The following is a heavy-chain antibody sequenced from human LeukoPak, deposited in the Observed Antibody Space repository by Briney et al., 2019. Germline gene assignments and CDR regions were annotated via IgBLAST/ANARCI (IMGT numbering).Heavy chain of an antibody. CDR1: GFRFGGYA. CDR3: VRESVSDSYFDY. J-gene: IGHJ4*02. Sequence: GGSLRLSCTGSGFRFGGYALSWVRQAPGKGLEWVGFIRSKALYGTSEYAASVEGRFSISRDDSNSVAYLQMNSLKTEDTAVYFCVRESVSDSYFDYWGQGTLVTVSS. D-gene: IGHD3-3*02. CDR2: IRSKALYGTS. V-gene: IGHV3-49*04.